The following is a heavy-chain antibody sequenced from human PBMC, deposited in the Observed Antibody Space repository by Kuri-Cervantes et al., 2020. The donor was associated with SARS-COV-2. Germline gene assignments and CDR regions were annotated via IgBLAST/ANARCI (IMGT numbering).Heavy chain of an antibody. J-gene: IGHJ4*02. CDR1: GFTFSSYS. D-gene: IGHD2-8*01. Sequence: GESLKISCAASGFTFSSYSMNWVRQAPGKGLEWVSCISSSSSYIYYADSVKGRFTISRDNAKNSLYLQVNSLRAEDTAVYYCARDLMGPYSPGDYWDQGTLVTVSS. CDR3: ARDLMGPYSPGDY. CDR2: ISSSSSYI. V-gene: IGHV3-21*01.